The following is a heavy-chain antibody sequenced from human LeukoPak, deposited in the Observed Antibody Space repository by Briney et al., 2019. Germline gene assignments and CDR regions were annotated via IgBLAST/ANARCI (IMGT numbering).Heavy chain of an antibody. CDR3: ARVTAVAAPWVY. D-gene: IGHD6-19*01. CDR1: GFTFSSYG. J-gene: IGHJ4*02. V-gene: IGHV3-48*04. CDR2: ISSSGTTI. Sequence: GGSLRLSCAASGFTFSSYGLNRARQAPGKGLEWVSYISSSGTTIQYADSVEGRFTISRDNAKNSLYLQMNSLRAEDTAVYYCARVTAVAAPWVYWGQGTQVTVSS.